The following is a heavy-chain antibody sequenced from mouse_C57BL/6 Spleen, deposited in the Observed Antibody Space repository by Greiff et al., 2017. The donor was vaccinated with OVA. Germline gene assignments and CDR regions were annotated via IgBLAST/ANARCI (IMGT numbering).Heavy chain of an antibody. CDR2: ISDGGSYT. CDR3: ARDLGRNYCDY. D-gene: IGHD4-1*01. Sequence: VQLKESGGGLVKPGGSLKLSCAASGFTFSSYAMSWVRQTPEKRLEWVATISDGGSYTYYPDNVKGRFTISRDNAKNNLYLQMSHLKSEDTAMYYCARDLGRNYCDYWGQGTTLTVSS. J-gene: IGHJ2*01. CDR1: GFTFSSYA. V-gene: IGHV5-4*01.